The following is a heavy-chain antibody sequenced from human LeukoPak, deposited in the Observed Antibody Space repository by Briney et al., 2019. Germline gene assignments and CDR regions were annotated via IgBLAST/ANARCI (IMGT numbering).Heavy chain of an antibody. CDR3: ARGESGIQH. J-gene: IGHJ1*01. Sequence: ASVKVSSKASGYIFTNYGISWVRQAPGRGLEWMGWISVYNGNTNYAQKLQGRVTMTTDTSTSTAYMELRSLRSDDTAVYYCARGESGIQHWGQGTLVTVSS. V-gene: IGHV1-18*01. CDR1: GYIFTNYG. CDR2: ISVYNGNT.